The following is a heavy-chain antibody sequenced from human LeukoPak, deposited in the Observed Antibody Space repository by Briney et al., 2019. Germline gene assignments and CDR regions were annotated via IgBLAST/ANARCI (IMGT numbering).Heavy chain of an antibody. CDR2: MNPNSGNT. D-gene: IGHD3-16*01. CDR1: GYTFTSYD. Sequence: ASVKVSFKASGYTFTSYDINWVRQATGQGLEWMGWMNPNSGNTGYAQKFQGRVTMTRNTSISTAYMELSSLRSEDTAVYYCAMGRGGPDAFDIWGQGTMVTVSS. CDR3: AMGRGGPDAFDI. J-gene: IGHJ3*02. V-gene: IGHV1-8*01.